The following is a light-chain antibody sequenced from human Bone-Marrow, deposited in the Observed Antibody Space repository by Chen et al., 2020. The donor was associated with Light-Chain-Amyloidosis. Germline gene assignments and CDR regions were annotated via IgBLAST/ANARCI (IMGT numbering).Light chain of an antibody. CDR2: DDS. Sequence: SYVLTQPSSVSVAPRQTATIACVGNNIGSTSVHWYQQTPGQAPLLVVYDDSDRPSGIPERLSGSNSGNTATLTISRVEAGDEADYYCQVWDRSSDRPVFGGGTKLTVL. J-gene: IGLJ3*02. CDR3: QVWDRSSDRPV. CDR1: NIGSTS. V-gene: IGLV3-21*02.